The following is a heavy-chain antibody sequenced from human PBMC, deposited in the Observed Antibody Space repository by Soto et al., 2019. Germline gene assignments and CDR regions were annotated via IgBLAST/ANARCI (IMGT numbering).Heavy chain of an antibody. CDR1: GFTFSSYS. J-gene: IGHJ4*02. CDR3: ARGAPYGDYVHDY. D-gene: IGHD4-17*01. Sequence: PGGFLRLSCAASGFTFSSYSMNWVRQAPGKGLEWVSSISSSSSYIYYADSVKGRFTTSRDNAKNSLYLQMNSLRAEDTAVYYCARGAPYGDYVHDYWGQGTLVTVSS. CDR2: ISSSSSYI. V-gene: IGHV3-21*01.